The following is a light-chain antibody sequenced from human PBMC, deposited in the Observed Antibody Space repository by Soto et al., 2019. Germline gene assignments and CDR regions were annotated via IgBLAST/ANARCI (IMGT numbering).Light chain of an antibody. V-gene: IGLV1-51*01. CDR3: GVWDNSLVSYA. CDR2: DSD. J-gene: IGLJ1*01. CDR1: STNIGHNY. Sequence: QCVLTQPPSVPAAPGPRVTISCSGTSTNIGHNYVAWYHHLTGTAPRLVVYDSDRRPSELPGRFSGSKSGTSATLVITGLPPADEADYPCGVWDNSLVSYASGNGTKVPAL.